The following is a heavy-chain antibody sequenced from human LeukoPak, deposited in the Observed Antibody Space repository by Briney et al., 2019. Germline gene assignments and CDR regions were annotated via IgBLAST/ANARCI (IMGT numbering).Heavy chain of an antibody. Sequence: GASVKVSCKASGSTFSDCYIHWVRPAPGQGLEWMGWIYSHSGGTNYAQKFQDRVTMTRDTSISTVYMEMSRLTSDDTAVFYCARDQVGFDNWGQGTLVTVSS. V-gene: IGHV1-2*02. CDR1: GSTFSDCY. CDR2: IYSHSGGT. CDR3: ARDQVGFDN. J-gene: IGHJ4*02. D-gene: IGHD1-26*01.